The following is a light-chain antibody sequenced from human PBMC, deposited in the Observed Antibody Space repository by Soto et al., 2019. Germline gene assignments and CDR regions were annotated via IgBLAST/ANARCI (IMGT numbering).Light chain of an antibody. V-gene: IGLV2-14*01. CDR3: SSYTSSNTYV. CDR2: EVS. J-gene: IGLJ1*01. CDR1: SSDVGTYNY. Sequence: QSALTQPASVSGSPGQSITISCTGTSSDVGTYNYVSWYQQHPGKAPKLMIYEVSNRPSGVSNRFSGSKSGNTASLTISGLQAEDEADSYCSSYTSSNTYVFGTGTKLTVL.